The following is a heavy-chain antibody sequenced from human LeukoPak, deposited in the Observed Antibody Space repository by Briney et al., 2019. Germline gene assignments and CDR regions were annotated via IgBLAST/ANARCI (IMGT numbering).Heavy chain of an antibody. Sequence: GSLRLSCLGSGFNFSAYSLNWVRQAPGKEPEWISYISGGSDTIYYADSVKGRFTISRDDAKNSLYLQMNSLRDEDTAVYFCAREARGSGRDFDYWGQGILVTVSS. D-gene: IGHD1-26*01. V-gene: IGHV3-48*02. CDR3: AREARGSGRDFDY. CDR2: ISGGSDTI. CDR1: GFNFSAYS. J-gene: IGHJ4*02.